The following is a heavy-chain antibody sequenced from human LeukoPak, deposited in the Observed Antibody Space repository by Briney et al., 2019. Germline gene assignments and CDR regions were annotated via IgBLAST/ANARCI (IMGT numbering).Heavy chain of an antibody. CDR2: ISSSGSTI. Sequence: GGSLRLSCAASGFTFSSYEMNWVRQAPGKGLEWVSYISSSGSTIYYAGSVKGRFTISRDNAKNSLYLQMNSLRAEDTAVYYCAGVVEAAATPICYMDVWGKGTTVTVSS. D-gene: IGHD6-13*01. CDR1: GFTFSSYE. CDR3: AGVVEAAATPICYMDV. J-gene: IGHJ6*03. V-gene: IGHV3-48*03.